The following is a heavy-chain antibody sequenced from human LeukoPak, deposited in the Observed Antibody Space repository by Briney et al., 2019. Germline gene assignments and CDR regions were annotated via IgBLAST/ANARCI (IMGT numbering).Heavy chain of an antibody. CDR2: IYSGGST. CDR3: ARQGLGYCSGGSCYRFDY. J-gene: IGHJ4*02. V-gene: IGHV3-53*01. D-gene: IGHD2-15*01. Sequence: PGGSLRLSCAASGFTVSSNYMSWVRQAPGKGLEWVSVIYSGGSTYYADPVKGRFTISRDNSKNTLYLQMNSLRAEDTAVYYCARQGLGYCSGGSCYRFDYWGQGTLVTVSS. CDR1: GFTVSSNY.